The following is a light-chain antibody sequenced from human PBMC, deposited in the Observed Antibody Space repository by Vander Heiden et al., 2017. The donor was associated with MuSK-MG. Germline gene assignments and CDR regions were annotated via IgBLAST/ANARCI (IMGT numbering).Light chain of an antibody. CDR2: EVS. CDR3: SSDTTSSTVI. V-gene: IGLV2-14*01. J-gene: IGLJ2*01. Sequence: QSALTQPASVSGSPGQSITISCTGTSSCIGGYNYFSWYQQHPGKAPKLRIYEVSNRPAGVSKRFFGSKSGNTASLTISGLQAEDEADYYCSSDTTSSTVIFGGGTKVTGL. CDR1: SSCIGGYNY.